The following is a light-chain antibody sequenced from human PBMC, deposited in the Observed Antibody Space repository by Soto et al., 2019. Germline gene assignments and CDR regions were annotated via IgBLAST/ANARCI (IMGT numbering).Light chain of an antibody. CDR3: QHYGTTPWT. V-gene: IGKV3-20*01. CDR1: QSVCSRC. Sequence: ETVLTQSPGTLSLSPGERVTLSCRASQSVCSRCFAWYQQKPGQSPRLLIYGASTRATGIPDRFSGSGSGTDFTLTISRLDPEAFAVYYCQHYGTTPWTFGQGTKVGIK. J-gene: IGKJ1*01. CDR2: GAS.